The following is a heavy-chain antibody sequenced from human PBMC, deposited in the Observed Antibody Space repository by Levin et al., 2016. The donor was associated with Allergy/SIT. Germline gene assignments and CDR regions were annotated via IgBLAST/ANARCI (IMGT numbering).Heavy chain of an antibody. CDR3: ARVPSDGQLVWAFDI. D-gene: IGHD6-6*01. CDR2: ISSSSSYI. J-gene: IGHJ3*02. V-gene: IGHV3-21*01. CDR1: GFTFGDYA. Sequence: GGSLRLSCTASGFTFGDYAMSWFRQAPGKGLEWVSSISSSSSYIYYADSVKGRFTISRDNAKNSLYLQMNSLRAEDTAVYYCARVPSDGQLVWAFDIWGQGTMVTVSS.